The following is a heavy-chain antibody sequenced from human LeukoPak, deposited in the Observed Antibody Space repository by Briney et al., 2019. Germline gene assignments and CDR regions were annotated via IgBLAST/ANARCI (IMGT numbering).Heavy chain of an antibody. CDR3: ASPDNPGCSGGSCYLGWYFDL. CDR2: IIPILGIA. V-gene: IGHV1-69*04. CDR1: GGTFSSYA. J-gene: IGHJ2*01. Sequence: GASVKVSCKASGGTFSSYAISWVRQAPGQGLEWMGRIIPILGIANYAQKFQGRVTITADKSTSTAYMELSSLRSEDTAVYYCASPDNPGCSGGSCYLGWYFDLWGRGTLVTVSS. D-gene: IGHD2-15*01.